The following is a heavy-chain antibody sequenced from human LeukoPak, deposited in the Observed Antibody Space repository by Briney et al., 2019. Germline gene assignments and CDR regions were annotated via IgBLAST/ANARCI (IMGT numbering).Heavy chain of an antibody. V-gene: IGHV1-2*06. D-gene: IGHD3-10*01. CDR2: INPNSGGT. Sequence: GASVKVSCRASGYTFTGYYMHWVRQAPGQGLEWMGRINPNSGGTNYAQKFQDRVTMTRGTSISTAYMELSRLRSDDTAVYYCARVWDFGSGNYPSDYWGQGTLVTVSS. J-gene: IGHJ4*02. CDR3: ARVWDFGSGNYPSDY. CDR1: GYTFTGYY.